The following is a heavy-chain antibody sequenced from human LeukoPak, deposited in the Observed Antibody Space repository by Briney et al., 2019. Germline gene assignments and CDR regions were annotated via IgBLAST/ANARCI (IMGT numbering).Heavy chain of an antibody. Sequence: ASVKVSCKASGYTFTGYYMHWVRQAPGQGLEWMGGIIPIFGTANYAQKFQGRVTITADESTSTAYMELSSLRSEDTAVYYCARAGNIVVVPAARTYFDYWGQGTLVTVSS. CDR1: GYTFTGYY. CDR2: IIPIFGTA. D-gene: IGHD2-2*01. J-gene: IGHJ4*02. V-gene: IGHV1-69*13. CDR3: ARAGNIVVVPAARTYFDY.